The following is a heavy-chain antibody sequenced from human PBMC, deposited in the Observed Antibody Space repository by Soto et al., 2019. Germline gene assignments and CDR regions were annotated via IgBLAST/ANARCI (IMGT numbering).Heavy chain of an antibody. D-gene: IGHD3-10*01. V-gene: IGHV1-18*01. Sequence: ASVKVSCKASGGTFSSYAISWVRQAPGQGLEWMGWIATYNSNRNYAQKFQGRLTLSTDTSTSTAYMELKSLRYDDTAVYYCARVLRGVVNWFDPWGQGTLVTVSS. CDR1: GGTFSSYA. J-gene: IGHJ5*02. CDR2: IATYNSNR. CDR3: ARVLRGVVNWFDP.